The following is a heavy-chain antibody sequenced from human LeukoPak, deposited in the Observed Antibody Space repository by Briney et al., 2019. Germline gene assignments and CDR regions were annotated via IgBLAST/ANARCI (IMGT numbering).Heavy chain of an antibody. CDR1: GDSVAINSAA. Sequence: SQTLSLTCAISGDSVAINSAAWNWIRPSPSRGLEWLGRTYYRAKWYHDYAVSVESRITINPDTSKNQFSLQLRSVTPEDTDMYFCPRESSDWYTTFYFDTWGQGTLVTVSS. CDR3: PRESSDWYTTFYFDT. V-gene: IGHV6-1*01. CDR2: TYYRAKWYH. J-gene: IGHJ4*02. D-gene: IGHD1-1*01.